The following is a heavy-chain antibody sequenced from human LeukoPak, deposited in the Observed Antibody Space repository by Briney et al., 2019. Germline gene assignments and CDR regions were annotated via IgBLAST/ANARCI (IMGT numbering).Heavy chain of an antibody. CDR1: GGTFSSYA. CDR2: IIPIFGTA. CDR3: ARAGFSSGWALDY. V-gene: IGHV1-69*05. J-gene: IGHJ4*02. D-gene: IGHD6-19*01. Sequence: ASVKVSCKASGGTFSSYAISWVRQAPGQGLEWMGGIIPIFGTANYAQKFQGRVTITTDESTSTAHMELSSLRSEDTAVYYCARAGFSSGWALDYWGQGTLVTVSS.